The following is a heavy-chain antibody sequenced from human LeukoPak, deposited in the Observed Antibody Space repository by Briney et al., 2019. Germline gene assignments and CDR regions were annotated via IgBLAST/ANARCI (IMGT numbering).Heavy chain of an antibody. V-gene: IGHV3-7*02. CDR3: ARSWLRFSDWFDP. CDR1: GFTFSNYW. J-gene: IGHJ5*02. D-gene: IGHD5-12*01. CDR2: IKQDGSEK. Sequence: GGSLRLSCAVSGFTFSNYWMSWVRQAPGKGLEWVANIKQDGSEKYYVDSVKGRFTISRDNAKNSVYLQMNSLRDEDTAVFYCARSWLRFSDWFDPWGQGSPVTVSS.